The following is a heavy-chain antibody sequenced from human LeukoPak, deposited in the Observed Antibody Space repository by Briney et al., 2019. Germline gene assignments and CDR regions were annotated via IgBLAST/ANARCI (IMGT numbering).Heavy chain of an antibody. CDR2: INHSGST. J-gene: IGHJ4*02. Sequence: KSSETLSLTCAVYGGSFSGYYWSWIRQPPGKGLEWLGEINHSGSTNYNPSLKSRVTISIDTSKIQFSLKLNSVTAADTAVYYCARLTVGALDYWGQGTLVTVSS. V-gene: IGHV4-34*01. CDR1: GGSFSGYY. CDR3: ARLTVGALDY. D-gene: IGHD1-26*01.